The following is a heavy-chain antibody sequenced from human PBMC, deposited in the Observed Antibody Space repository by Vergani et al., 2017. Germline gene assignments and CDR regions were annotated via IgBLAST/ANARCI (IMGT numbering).Heavy chain of an antibody. CDR3: ARGLKGGSSSSWAYYYYNYMDV. V-gene: IGHV4-34*01. CDR1: GGSFSGYY. Sequence: QVQLQQWGAGLLKPSETLSLTCAVYGGSFSGYYWSWIRQPPGKGLEWIWEINHSGSTKYNPSLKSRVTISVDTSKNQFSLKLSSVTAADTAVYYCARGLKGGSSSSWAYYYYNYMDVWGKGTTVTVSS. J-gene: IGHJ6*03. CDR2: INHSGST. D-gene: IGHD6-13*01.